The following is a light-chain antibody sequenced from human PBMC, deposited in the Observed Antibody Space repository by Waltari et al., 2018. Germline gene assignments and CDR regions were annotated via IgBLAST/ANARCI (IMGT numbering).Light chain of an antibody. Sequence: ELVMTQSPATLSVSPGERASLSCRASQSASTSLAWYQQTPGQAPRLLRYRASTRAAGIPDRFSGSGSGTEFTLTISSLQSEDSAIYYCQQYNIWPWTFGQGTKVDIK. CDR1: QSASTS. J-gene: IGKJ1*01. CDR2: RAS. CDR3: QQYNIWPWT. V-gene: IGKV3-15*01.